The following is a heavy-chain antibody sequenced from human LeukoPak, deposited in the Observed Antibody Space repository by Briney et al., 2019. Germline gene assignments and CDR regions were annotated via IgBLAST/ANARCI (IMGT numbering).Heavy chain of an antibody. Sequence: ASVKVSCKASGYTFTGYYMHWVRQAPGQGLEWMGWMNPNSGNTGYAQKFQGRVTMTRNTSISTAYMELSSLRSEDTAVYYCARLNYDYVWGSYRPHIDYWGQGTLVTVSS. CDR2: MNPNSGNT. CDR3: ARLNYDYVWGSYRPHIDY. V-gene: IGHV1-8*02. J-gene: IGHJ4*02. D-gene: IGHD3-16*02. CDR1: GYTFTGYY.